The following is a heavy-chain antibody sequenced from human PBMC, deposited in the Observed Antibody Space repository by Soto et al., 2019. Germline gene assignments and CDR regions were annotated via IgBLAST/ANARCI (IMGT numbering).Heavy chain of an antibody. CDR2: IYYSGST. V-gene: IGHV4-59*01. Sequence: SETLSLTCTVSGGSISSYYWSWIRQPPGKGLEGIGCIYYSGSTNYNPSLKSRVTISVDTSKNQFSLKLSSVTAADTAVYYCARLPDPIWSSSSPYYCGMDVWGQGTTVTVSS. J-gene: IGHJ6*02. D-gene: IGHD6-6*01. CDR1: GGSISSYY. CDR3: ARLPDPIWSSSSPYYCGMDV.